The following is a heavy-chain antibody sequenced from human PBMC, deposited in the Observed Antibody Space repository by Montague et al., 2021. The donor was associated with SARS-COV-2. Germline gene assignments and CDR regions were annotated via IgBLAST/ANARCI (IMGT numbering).Heavy chain of an antibody. Sequence: SETLSLTCTVSGDSISSYYWNWIRQPPGKGLEWIGYIYNSGTTNYNPSVKSRVTISVDTSKNQFSLKLNSVTAADTAVYYCARGGGYCSGGSCYYWFDPWGQETLVTVSS. D-gene: IGHD2-15*01. CDR1: GDSISSYY. V-gene: IGHV4-59*01. CDR2: IYNSGTT. CDR3: ARGGGYCSGGSCYYWFDP. J-gene: IGHJ5*02.